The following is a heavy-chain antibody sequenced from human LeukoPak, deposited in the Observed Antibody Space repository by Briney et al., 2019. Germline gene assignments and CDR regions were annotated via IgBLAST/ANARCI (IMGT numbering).Heavy chain of an antibody. V-gene: IGHV3-48*03. CDR1: GFTFSSYE. CDR3: ARGIYYYYMDV. Sequence: GGSLRLSCAASGFTFSSYEMNWVRQAPGKGLEWVSYISSSGSTIYYADSVKGRFTISRDDSKNTLYLQMKNLRAEDTAVYYCARGIYYYYMDVWGKGTTVTISS. J-gene: IGHJ6*03. D-gene: IGHD3-10*01. CDR2: ISSSGSTI.